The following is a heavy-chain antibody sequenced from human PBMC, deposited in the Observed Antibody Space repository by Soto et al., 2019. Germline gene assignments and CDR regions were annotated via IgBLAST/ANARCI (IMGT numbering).Heavy chain of an antibody. J-gene: IGHJ4*02. CDR3: ARGVSYRWVY. V-gene: IGHV4-4*02. D-gene: IGHD3-16*02. CDR2: VHHSGAT. Sequence: QVQLQESGPGLVKPSGTLSLTCGVSGGSINTDYWWSWVRQAPGKALEWIGEVHHSGATNYIQSLKSRVTMSVDKSANQVSLELTSVAPADTAVYFCARGVSYRWVYWGQGTLVIVSS. CDR1: GGSINTDYW.